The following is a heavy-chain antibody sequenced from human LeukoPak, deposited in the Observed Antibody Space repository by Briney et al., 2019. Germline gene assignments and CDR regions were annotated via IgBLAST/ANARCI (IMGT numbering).Heavy chain of an antibody. CDR2: IYYSGST. Sequence: SETLSLTCTVSGGSISSYYWSWIRQPPGKGLEWIGYIYYSGSTNYNPSLKNRVTVSVDTSKNQFSLKLSSVTAADTAVYYCAGSPNLAVAGRFDYWGQGTLVTVSS. J-gene: IGHJ4*02. CDR3: AGSPNLAVAGRFDY. V-gene: IGHV4-59*08. CDR1: GGSISSYY. D-gene: IGHD6-19*01.